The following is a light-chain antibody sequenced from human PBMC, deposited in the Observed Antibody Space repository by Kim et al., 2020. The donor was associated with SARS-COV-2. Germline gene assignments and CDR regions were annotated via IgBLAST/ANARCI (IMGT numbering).Light chain of an antibody. CDR1: QSVGSTY. J-gene: IGKJ3*01. CDR3: QQYTSSPLT. V-gene: IGKV3-20*01. Sequence: EIVLPQSPGTLSLSPGERATLSCRASQSVGSTYLTWYQQRPGQAPRRLIYGTSTRATGIPDRFSGSGSGTDFTLTISRLEPEDFAVYYWQQYTSSPLTFGQGTKVDIK. CDR2: GTS.